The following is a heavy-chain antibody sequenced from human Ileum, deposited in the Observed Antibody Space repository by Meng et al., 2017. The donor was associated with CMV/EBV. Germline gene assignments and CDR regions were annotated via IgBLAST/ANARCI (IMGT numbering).Heavy chain of an antibody. Sequence: VSGCSISRANLWTWVRQTPGQGLEWIGEVYRGGNAMYNPSLQSRLTISVDDSTNQVSLRLRSVTAADTAMYYCTTGSAYSPPGQFHQWGQGTLVTVSS. V-gene: IGHV4-4*02. J-gene: IGHJ4*02. D-gene: IGHD3-22*01. CDR2: VYRGGNA. CDR3: TTGSAYSPPGQFHQ. CDR1: GCSISRANL.